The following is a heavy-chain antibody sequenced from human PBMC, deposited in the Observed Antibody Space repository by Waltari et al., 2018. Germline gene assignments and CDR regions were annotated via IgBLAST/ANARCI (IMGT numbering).Heavy chain of an antibody. CDR2: ISISSSLT. Sequence: EVQLLESGAGLVNPEGSMRLSCAVSVFTFSSYTMNCVAQPPGKGLEWVTSISISSSLTYDADSLKGRFNISRDNAKNSLYLQMNSLRAEDTAVYYCARGPGYNSGPYYFDYWGQGTLVTVSS. D-gene: IGHD6-19*01. J-gene: IGHJ4*02. V-gene: IGHV3-21*01. CDR1: VFTFSSYT. CDR3: ARGPGYNSGPYYFDY.